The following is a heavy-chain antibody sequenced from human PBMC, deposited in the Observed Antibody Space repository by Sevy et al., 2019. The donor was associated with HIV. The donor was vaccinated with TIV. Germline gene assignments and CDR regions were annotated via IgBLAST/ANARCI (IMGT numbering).Heavy chain of an antibody. CDR3: ARDFTGFNGMDV. CDR1: GFTFSSYG. Sequence: RGSLRLSCEASGFTFSSYGMHWVRQAPGKGLEWVAVISYHGRNDFYGDSVKGRFTISRDNSRKTLYLQMNSLRTEDTAVYYCARDFTGFNGMDVWGQGTMVTVSS. D-gene: IGHD3-9*01. J-gene: IGHJ6*02. V-gene: IGHV3-30*03. CDR2: ISYHGRND.